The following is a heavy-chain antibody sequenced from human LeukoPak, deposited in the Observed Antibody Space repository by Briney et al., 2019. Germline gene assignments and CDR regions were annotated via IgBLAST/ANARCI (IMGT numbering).Heavy chain of an antibody. CDR3: AKDKGRYGSGSYYEYYFDY. V-gene: IGHV3-20*04. J-gene: IGHJ4*02. Sequence: GGSLRLSCAASGFTFDDYGMSWVRQAPGKGLEWVSGINWNGGSTGYADSVKGRFTISRDNAKNSLYLQMNSLRAEDTALYYCAKDKGRYGSGSYYEYYFDYWGQGTLVTVSS. CDR1: GFTFDDYG. D-gene: IGHD3-10*01. CDR2: INWNGGST.